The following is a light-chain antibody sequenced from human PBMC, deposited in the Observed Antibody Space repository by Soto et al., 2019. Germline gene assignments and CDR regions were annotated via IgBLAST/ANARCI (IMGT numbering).Light chain of an antibody. CDR2: VASSGSY. J-gene: IGLJ3*02. CDR1: SGHNTYI. V-gene: IGLV4-60*02. Sequence: QLVLTQSSSASASLGSSVKLTCTLSSGHNTYIIAWHQQQPGKAPRYLMKVASSGSYNKGSGVPDRFSGSSSGADRYLTISNLQFEDEADYYCETWDSNTRVFGGGTKLTVL. CDR3: ETWDSNTRV.